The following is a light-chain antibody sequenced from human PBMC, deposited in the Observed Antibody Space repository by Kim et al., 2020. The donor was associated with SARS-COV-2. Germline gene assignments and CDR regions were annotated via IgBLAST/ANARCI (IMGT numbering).Light chain of an antibody. J-gene: IGKJ1*01. CDR3: QQRTDWLWA. CDR1: QSVRYS. V-gene: IGKV3-11*01. CDR2: DTS. Sequence: EIVLTQSPATLSLSPGERAALSCRASQSVRYSLAWYQQKPGQAPRLVIYDTSKRATGIPARFSGSGSGTDFTLTISSLESEDSAVYYCQQRTDWLWAFGQGTKVDIK.